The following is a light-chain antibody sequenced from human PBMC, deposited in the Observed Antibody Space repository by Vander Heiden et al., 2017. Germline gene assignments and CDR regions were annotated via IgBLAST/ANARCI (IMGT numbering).Light chain of an antibody. CDR3: QQSYSTPPYT. J-gene: IGKJ2*01. CDR2: AAS. CDR1: QSISSY. V-gene: IGKV1-39*01. Sequence: DTQMTQPPSSLSASVGDRVTITCRASQSISSYLNWYQQKPGKAPKLLIYAASSLQSGVPPRFSGSGSGTDFTLTISSLQPEDFATYYCQQSYSTPPYTFGQGTKLEIK.